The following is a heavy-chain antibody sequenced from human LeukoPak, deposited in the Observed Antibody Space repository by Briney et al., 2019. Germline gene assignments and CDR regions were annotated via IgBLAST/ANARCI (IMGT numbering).Heavy chain of an antibody. CDR2: FGTRSTSI. D-gene: IGHD3-22*01. CDR3: AREVSEGFDF. Sequence: GGSLRLSCTASGFTFSGYSMNWIRQAPGRGLEWVSSFGTRSTSIYHAGSVKGRFAISRDNAKNSLYLQMNSLRAEDTAVYYCAREVSEGFDFWGQGTLVTVSS. CDR1: GFTFSGYS. V-gene: IGHV3-21*01. J-gene: IGHJ4*02.